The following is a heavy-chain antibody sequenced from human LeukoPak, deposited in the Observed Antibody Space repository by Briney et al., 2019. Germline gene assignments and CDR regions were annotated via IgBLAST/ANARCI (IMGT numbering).Heavy chain of an antibody. CDR3: SRLYFDSSGYYYRRSISYFDY. D-gene: IGHD3-22*01. CDR1: GASISRNDFY. Sequence: SETLSLTCTVSGASISRNDFYWSWIRQHPGKGLEWIGYMSYSGSTDYNPSLKSRFTISVDTSKNQFSLRVGSVTAADTAVYYCSRLYFDSSGYYYRRSISYFDYWGQGTLVTVSS. V-gene: IGHV4-31*03. J-gene: IGHJ4*02. CDR2: MSYSGST.